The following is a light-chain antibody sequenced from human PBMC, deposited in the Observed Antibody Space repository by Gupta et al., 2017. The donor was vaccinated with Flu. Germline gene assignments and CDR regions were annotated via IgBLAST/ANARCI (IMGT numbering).Light chain of an antibody. CDR1: SSDVGGYNY. J-gene: IGLJ1*01. V-gene: IGLV2-8*01. CDR2: EVS. Sequence: QSALTPPPSASGSPGQSVTISCTGTSSDVGGYNYVSWYQQHPGKAPKLMIYEVSKRPSGVPDRFSGSKSGNTASLTVSGLQAEDEADYYCSSYAGSNNFVFGTGTKVTLL. CDR3: SSYAGSNNFV.